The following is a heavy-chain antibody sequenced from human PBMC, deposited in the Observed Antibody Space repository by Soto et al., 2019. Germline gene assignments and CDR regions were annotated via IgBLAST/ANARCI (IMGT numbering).Heavy chain of an antibody. D-gene: IGHD2-21*02. Sequence: PSETLSLTCIVSGVSVPSYPWGWVRQPANKGLEWIGRVFSSVSATYNPSLKSRVSISMDTAENRISLKLDSVTAADAGVYFCARDGMKTGDTWGPGTLVTVSS. CDR1: GVSVPSYP. V-gene: IGHV4-4*07. J-gene: IGHJ4*02. CDR2: VFSSVSA. CDR3: ARDGMKTGDT.